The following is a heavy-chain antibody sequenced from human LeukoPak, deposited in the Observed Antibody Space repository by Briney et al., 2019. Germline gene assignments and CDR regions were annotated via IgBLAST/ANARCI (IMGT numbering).Heavy chain of an antibody. CDR1: GFTFSNYG. Sequence: AGGSLRLSCAASGFTFSNYGMSWVRQAPGKGLEWVSVISGSGDHTYYADSVRGRFTISRDNFKNTLYLQMNSLRTEDTAVYYCAKDFVELPADYWGQGTLVTVSS. CDR2: ISGSGDHT. V-gene: IGHV3-23*01. CDR3: AKDFVELPADY. D-gene: IGHD1-7*01. J-gene: IGHJ4*02.